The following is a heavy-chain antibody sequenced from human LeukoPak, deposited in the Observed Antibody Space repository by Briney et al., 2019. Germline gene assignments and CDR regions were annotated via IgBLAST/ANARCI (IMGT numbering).Heavy chain of an antibody. V-gene: IGHV3-30*02. J-gene: IGHJ6*04. D-gene: IGHD2-8*01. Sequence: WGSLTLSCVAPGCIFSSYCMHWVRQPPGKGLEWVAYIHYDGRNKQYADPVKGRFTNSRDSSKNTLYLQMNSLRAEDTAVYYCAKDRCSNGIGCLYYSRAVWGEGTPVTISS. CDR1: GCIFSSYC. CDR3: AKDRCSNGIGCLYYSRAV. CDR2: IHYDGRNK.